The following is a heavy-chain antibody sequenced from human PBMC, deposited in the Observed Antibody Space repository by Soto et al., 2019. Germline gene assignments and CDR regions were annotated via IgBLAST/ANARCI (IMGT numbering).Heavy chain of an antibody. J-gene: IGHJ6*02. CDR2: IYYSGST. CDR1: CGSISSGDYY. D-gene: IGHD3-3*01. Sequence: SETLSLTCTFSCGSISSGDYYWSWIRQPPGKGLEWIGYIYYSGSTYYNPSLKSRVTISVDTSKNQFSLKLSSVTAADTAVYYCAGQYYDFWSGSNYGMDVWGQGTTVTVSS. V-gene: IGHV4-30-4*01. CDR3: AGQYYDFWSGSNYGMDV.